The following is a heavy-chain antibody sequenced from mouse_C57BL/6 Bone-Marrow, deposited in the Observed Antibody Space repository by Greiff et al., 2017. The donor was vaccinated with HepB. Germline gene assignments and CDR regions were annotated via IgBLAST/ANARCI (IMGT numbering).Heavy chain of an antibody. CDR3: ARRHYGSSYVYFDV. V-gene: IGHV1-55*01. CDR1: GYTFTSYW. D-gene: IGHD1-1*01. CDR2: IYPGSGST. Sequence: QVQLQQPGAELVKPGASVKMSCKASGYTFTSYWITWVKQRPGQGLEWIGDIYPGSGSTNYNEKFKSKATLTVDTSSSTACMQLSSLTSEDSAVYYCARRHYGSSYVYFDVWGTGTTVTVSS. J-gene: IGHJ1*03.